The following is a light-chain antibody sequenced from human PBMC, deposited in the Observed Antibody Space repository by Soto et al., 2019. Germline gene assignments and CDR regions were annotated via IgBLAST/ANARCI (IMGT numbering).Light chain of an antibody. Sequence: EIVLPQYPATLSLSPGERATLSCRASQSVSSYLAWYQQKPGQTPRLLIYDASNRATGIPAMFSGSGSGTDFTLTIGRLEPEDFAVYYCQQRGSWPLTFGGGTKVESK. CDR2: DAS. CDR1: QSVSSY. CDR3: QQRGSWPLT. V-gene: IGKV3-11*01. J-gene: IGKJ4*01.